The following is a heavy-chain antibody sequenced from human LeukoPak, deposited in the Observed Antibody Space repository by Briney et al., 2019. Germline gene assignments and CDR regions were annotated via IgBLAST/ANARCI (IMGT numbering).Heavy chain of an antibody. D-gene: IGHD4-17*01. Sequence: SQTLSLTCAVSGGSISSGGYSWSWIRQPPGKGLEWIGYIYHSGSTYYNPSLKSRVTISVDRSKNQFSLKLSSVTAADTAVYYCASYYGDYTLGYYYYYGMDVWGQGTTVTVSS. CDR2: IYHSGST. V-gene: IGHV4-30-2*02. J-gene: IGHJ6*02. CDR1: GGSISSGGYS. CDR3: ASYYGDYTLGYYYYYGMDV.